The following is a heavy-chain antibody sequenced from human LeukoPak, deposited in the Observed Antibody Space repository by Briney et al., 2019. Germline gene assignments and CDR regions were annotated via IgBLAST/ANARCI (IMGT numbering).Heavy chain of an antibody. V-gene: IGHV3-64D*09. CDR3: ARYYYDSSGKLIYFDY. CDR1: GFTFSSYA. J-gene: IGHJ4*02. Sequence: PGGSLRLSCSASGFTFSSYAMHWVRQAPGKGLEYVSAISSNGGSTYYADSVKGRFTISRDNSKNTLYLQMSSLRAEDTAVYYCARYYYDSSGKLIYFDYWGQGTLVPV. D-gene: IGHD3-22*01. CDR2: ISSNGGST.